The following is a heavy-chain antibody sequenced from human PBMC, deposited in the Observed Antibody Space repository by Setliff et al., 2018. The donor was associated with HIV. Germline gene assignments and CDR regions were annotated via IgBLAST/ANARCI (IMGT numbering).Heavy chain of an antibody. J-gene: IGHJ4*02. CDR1: GGSFSGYY. D-gene: IGHD3-10*01. CDR3: ARHGVTKPYYFDY. CDR2: INHSGST. Sequence: PSETLSLTCAVYGGSFSGYYWSWIRQPPGKGLEWIGEINHSGSTNYNPSLKSRVTISVDTSKNQFSLKLSSVTAADTAVYYCARHGVTKPYYFDYWGQGTLVTVSS. V-gene: IGHV4-34*01.